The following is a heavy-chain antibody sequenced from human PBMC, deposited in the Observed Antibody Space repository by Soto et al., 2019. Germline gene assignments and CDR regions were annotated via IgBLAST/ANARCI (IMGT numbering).Heavy chain of an antibody. J-gene: IGHJ4*02. V-gene: IGHV4-31*03. D-gene: IGHD5-12*01. CDR2: IYYSGST. Sequence: PSGTMSLTCTVSGGSISSGGYDGSWISQHPGKGLEWIGYIYYSGSTYYNPSLKSRVTISVDTSKNQFSLKLSSVTAADTAVYYCASSTSGYDSYYFDYWGQGTLVTVSS. CDR1: GGSISSGGYD. CDR3: ASSTSGYDSYYFDY.